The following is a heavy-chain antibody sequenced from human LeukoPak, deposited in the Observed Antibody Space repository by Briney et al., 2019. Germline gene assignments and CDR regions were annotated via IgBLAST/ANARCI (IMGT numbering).Heavy chain of an antibody. CDR3: ALTGDIVATLDY. J-gene: IGHJ4*02. D-gene: IGHD5-12*01. Sequence: SETLSLACTVSGGSISSGSYYWGWIRQPPGKGLEWIGSIYHSGSTYYNPSLKSRVTISVDTSKNQFSLKLSSVTAADTAVYYCALTGDIVATLDYWGQGTLVTVSS. V-gene: IGHV4-39*01. CDR1: GGSISSGSYY. CDR2: IYHSGST.